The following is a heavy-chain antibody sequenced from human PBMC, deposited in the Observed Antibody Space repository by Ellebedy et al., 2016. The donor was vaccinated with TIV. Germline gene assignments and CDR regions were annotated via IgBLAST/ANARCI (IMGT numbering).Heavy chain of an antibody. D-gene: IGHD3-10*01. V-gene: IGHV3-30*04. CDR1: QFTFSSYA. Sequence: GGSLRLXCAASQFTFSSYAMHWVRQSPGKGLEWVAHISYDGSRKDYADSVKGRFTISRDNSRKTLWLQMGSLRAEDTATYYCVRDMGSGGSYNYYFDHWGQGTLVTVSS. CDR2: ISYDGSRK. J-gene: IGHJ4*02. CDR3: VRDMGSGGSYNYYFDH.